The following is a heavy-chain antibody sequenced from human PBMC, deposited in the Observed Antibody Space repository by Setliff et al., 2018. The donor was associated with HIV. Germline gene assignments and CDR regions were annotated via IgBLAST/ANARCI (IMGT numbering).Heavy chain of an antibody. Sequence: SETLSLTCTVSGGSMNIHYWSWIRQPAGKGLEWIGHIYTSGSTNYNPPLKSRVTISVDTSKNQFSLKLTSVTAADTAVYYCARARKAAAGVSHGMDVWGQGTTVTVSS. CDR2: IYTSGST. V-gene: IGHV4-4*07. CDR3: ARARKAAAGVSHGMDV. J-gene: IGHJ6*02. D-gene: IGHD6-13*01. CDR1: GGSMNIHY.